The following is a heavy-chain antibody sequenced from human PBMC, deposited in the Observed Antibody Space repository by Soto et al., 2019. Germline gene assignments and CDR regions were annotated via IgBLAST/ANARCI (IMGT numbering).Heavy chain of an antibody. CDR3: ARHSFYECRSGLRTSYYYYGMDV. J-gene: IGHJ6*02. Sequence: WVRQMPGKGLEWMGIIYPGDSDTRYSPSFQGQVTISADKSISTAYLQWSSLKASDTAMYYCARHSFYECRSGLRTSYYYYGMDVWGQGTTVTAP. D-gene: IGHD3-3*01. CDR2: IYPGDSDT. V-gene: IGHV5-51*01.